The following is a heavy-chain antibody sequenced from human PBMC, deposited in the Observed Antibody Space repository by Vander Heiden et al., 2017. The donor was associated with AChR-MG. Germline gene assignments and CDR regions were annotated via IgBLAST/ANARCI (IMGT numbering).Heavy chain of an antibody. J-gene: IGHJ4*02. Sequence: EVQLLESGGGLVQPGGSLRLSCAASGFTFSHYAMSWVRQARGKGLEWVSHITVNGDSTSYADSVKGRFTISRDNSKNTLSLQMNSLRAEDTAVYYCAKWGVNWGLGFDYWGQGTLVTVSS. V-gene: IGHV3-23*01. CDR3: AKWGVNWGLGFDY. CDR1: GFTFSHYA. D-gene: IGHD2-21*02. CDR2: ITVNGDST.